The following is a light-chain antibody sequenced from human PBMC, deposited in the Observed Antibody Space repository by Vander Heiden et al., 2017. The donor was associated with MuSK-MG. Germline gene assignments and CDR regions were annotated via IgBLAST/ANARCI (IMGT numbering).Light chain of an antibody. CDR1: QGISNY. Sequence: DIQMTQSPSSLSASVGDRVTIACRASQGISNYLAWYQLKPGKVPKLLIYSASTLQSGVPSRFSGSGSGTDFTLTISGLQPEDVATYYCQKYDGAPWTFGQGTRVEIK. J-gene: IGKJ1*01. V-gene: IGKV1-27*01. CDR2: SAS. CDR3: QKYDGAPWT.